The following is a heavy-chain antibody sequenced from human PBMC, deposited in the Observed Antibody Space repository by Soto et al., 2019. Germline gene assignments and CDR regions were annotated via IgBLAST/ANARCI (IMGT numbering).Heavy chain of an antibody. D-gene: IGHD6-6*01. Sequence: EVQLVESGGGLVKPGGSLRLSCAASGFTFSSYSMNWVRQAPGKGLEWVSSISSSSSYIYYADSVKGRCTISRDNAKNSLYLQMNSLRAEDTAVYYCAREDSSSSAIDYWGQGTLVTVSS. J-gene: IGHJ4*02. CDR1: GFTFSSYS. V-gene: IGHV3-21*01. CDR2: ISSSSSYI. CDR3: AREDSSSSAIDY.